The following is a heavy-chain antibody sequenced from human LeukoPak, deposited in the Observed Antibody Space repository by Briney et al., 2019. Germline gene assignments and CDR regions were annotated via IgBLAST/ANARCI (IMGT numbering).Heavy chain of an antibody. CDR3: AREGTVRWFDP. CDR1: NYSISSGSY. Sequence: SETLSLTCIVSNYSISSGSYWTWIRQPPGRGLEWIGGIYHSGYTFYNPSLKSRVTISVDTSKNEFSLKLNSVTAADTALYYCAREGTVRWFDPWGQGTLVTVSS. V-gene: IGHV4-38-2*02. CDR2: IYHSGYT. D-gene: IGHD1-14*01. J-gene: IGHJ5*02.